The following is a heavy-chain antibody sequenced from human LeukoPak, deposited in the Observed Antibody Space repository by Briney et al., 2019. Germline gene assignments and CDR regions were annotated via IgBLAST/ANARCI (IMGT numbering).Heavy chain of an antibody. J-gene: IGHJ4*02. CDR1: GFSFSDFY. Sequence: GGSLRLSRAASGFSFSDFYMSWIRQAPGMGLEWISYIGTRSNPIYYADSVKGRFTISRDDAKNSLYLQMNSLRDEDTAVYFCAREAQGSGRDFDYWGPGILVTVSS. V-gene: IGHV3-11*01. CDR3: AREAQGSGRDFDY. D-gene: IGHD1-26*01. CDR2: IGTRSNPI.